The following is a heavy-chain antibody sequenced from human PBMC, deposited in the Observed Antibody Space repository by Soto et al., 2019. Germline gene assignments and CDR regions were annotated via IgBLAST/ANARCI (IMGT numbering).Heavy chain of an antibody. V-gene: IGHV1-69*01. J-gene: IGHJ4*02. CDR1: GGTFSSYA. CDR2: IIPIFGTA. CDR3: ARESTTIFGVVIIRSPLDY. Sequence: VKVSCKASGGTFSSYAISWVRQAPGQGLEWMGGIIPIFGTANYAQKFQGRVTITADESTSTAYMELSSLRSEDTAVYYCARESTTIFGVVIIRSPLDYWGQGSLVTVSS. D-gene: IGHD3-3*01.